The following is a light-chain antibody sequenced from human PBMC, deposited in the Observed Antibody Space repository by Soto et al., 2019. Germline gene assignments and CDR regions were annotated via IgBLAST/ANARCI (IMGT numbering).Light chain of an antibody. Sequence: DIQMTQSPSTLSAFVGDRVTITGRASQSINKWLAWYQQKPGKAPKILIYDASSLESGVPSRFSGSGSGTEFTLTISSLQPDDFATYYCQQYNSYSWTFGQGTKVDIK. J-gene: IGKJ1*01. CDR1: QSINKW. V-gene: IGKV1-5*01. CDR3: QQYNSYSWT. CDR2: DAS.